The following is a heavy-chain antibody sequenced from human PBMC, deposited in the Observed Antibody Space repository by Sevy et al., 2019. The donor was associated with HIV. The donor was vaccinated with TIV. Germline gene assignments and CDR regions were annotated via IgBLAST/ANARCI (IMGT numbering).Heavy chain of an antibody. V-gene: IGHV1-24*01. CDR2: FDPEDDEK. D-gene: IGHD3-22*01. J-gene: IGHJ4*02. Sequence: ASVKVSCKVSGYTLTELSMHWVRQAPGKGLEWMVTFDPEDDEKIYAQKFQGRVTMTEDTSTDIAYMELSRLRSEDTAVYYCATTKHYYDTSGYPFDSWGQGTLVTVSS. CDR1: GYTLTELS. CDR3: ATTKHYYDTSGYPFDS.